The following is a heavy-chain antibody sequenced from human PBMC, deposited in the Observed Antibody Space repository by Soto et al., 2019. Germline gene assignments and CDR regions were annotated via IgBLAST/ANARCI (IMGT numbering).Heavy chain of an antibody. Sequence: EVQLLESGGCLVQPGGSLGLSCAASGFTFSSYGMSWVRQAPGKGLEWVSGISGSGGSTYYADSVKGRFTISRYNSKKTLYLEMISLRAQDTAVYYWARADRTGSGWYSNYYSIMDVWGQGTTVTVPS. CDR2: ISGSGGST. D-gene: IGHD6-19*01. CDR3: ARADRTGSGWYSNYYSIMDV. CDR1: GFTFSSYG. J-gene: IGHJ6*02. V-gene: IGHV3-23*01.